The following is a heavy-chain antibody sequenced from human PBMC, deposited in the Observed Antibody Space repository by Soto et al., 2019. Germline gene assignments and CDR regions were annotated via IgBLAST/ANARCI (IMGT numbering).Heavy chain of an antibody. Sequence: GASVKVSCKASGYTFTGYYMHWVRQAPGQGLEWMGWINPNSGGTNYAQKFQGRVTMTRDTSISTAYMGLSRLRSDDTAVYYCARPAYSSSFRFDPWGQGTLVTVSS. J-gene: IGHJ5*02. V-gene: IGHV1-2*02. CDR3: ARPAYSSSFRFDP. CDR2: INPNSGGT. D-gene: IGHD6-6*01. CDR1: GYTFTGYY.